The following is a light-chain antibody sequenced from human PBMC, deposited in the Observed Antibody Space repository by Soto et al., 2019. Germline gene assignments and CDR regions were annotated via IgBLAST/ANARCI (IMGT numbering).Light chain of an antibody. J-gene: IGKJ1*01. CDR2: KAS. V-gene: IGKV1-5*03. Sequence: DIQIRKSPSTLSGSVGNRVTIPCRASQTISSWLAWYQQKPGKAPKLLIYKASTLKSGVPSRFSGSGSGTEFTLTISSLQPDDFATYYCQHYNSYSEAFGQGTKVDI. CDR3: QHYNSYSEA. CDR1: QTISSW.